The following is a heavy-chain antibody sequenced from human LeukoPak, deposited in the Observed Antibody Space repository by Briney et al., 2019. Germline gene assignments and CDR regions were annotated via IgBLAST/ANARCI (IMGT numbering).Heavy chain of an antibody. D-gene: IGHD1-26*01. CDR2: INSDGSTT. CDR3: ARVIVGATGRPLDY. J-gene: IGHJ4*02. V-gene: IGHV3-74*01. CDR1: GFTFSNFG. Sequence: GGSLRLSCAASGFTFSNFGMHWVRQVPGKGLVWVSRINSDGSTTHYADSVKGRFTISRDNAKNTLYLQMNSLRAEDTAVYYCARVIVGATGRPLDYWGQGTLVTVSS.